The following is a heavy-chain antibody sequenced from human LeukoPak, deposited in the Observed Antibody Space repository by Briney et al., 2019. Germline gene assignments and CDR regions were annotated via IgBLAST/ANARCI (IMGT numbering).Heavy chain of an antibody. D-gene: IGHD5-24*01. V-gene: IGHV2-70*11. Sequence: SGPALVKPTQTLTLTCTFSGFSLSTRGMCVSWIRQPPGKALEWLSRVDWDDDKYYNPSLKTRLTISKDTSKNQVVLTMTNMDPVDTATFYCARTTAMIGDGYNYVFDSWGQGTLVTISS. CDR2: VDWDDDK. CDR3: ARTTAMIGDGYNYVFDS. CDR1: GFSLSTRGMC. J-gene: IGHJ4*02.